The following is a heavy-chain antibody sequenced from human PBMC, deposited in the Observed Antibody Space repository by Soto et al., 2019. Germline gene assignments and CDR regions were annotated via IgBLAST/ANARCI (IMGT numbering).Heavy chain of an antibody. CDR2: IWDDGSNK. J-gene: IGHJ3*02. CDR3: ARARSVGSWVFAFDI. CDR1: GFTFSSYG. V-gene: IGHV3-33*01. Sequence: QVQLVEAGGGVVQPGRSLRLSCAASGFTFSSYGMHWVRQAPGKGLEWVAVIWDDGSNKYYADSVKGRFTISRDNSKNPLYLQTYSLRAEDTAVYYSARARSVGSWVFAFDIWGQGTMVTVSS. D-gene: IGHD6-13*01.